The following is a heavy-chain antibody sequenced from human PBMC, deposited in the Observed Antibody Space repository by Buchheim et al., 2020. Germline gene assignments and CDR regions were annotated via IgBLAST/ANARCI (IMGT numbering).Heavy chain of an antibody. D-gene: IGHD1-20*01. CDR1: GFTFSTYA. J-gene: IGHJ4*02. V-gene: IGHV3-23*01. CDR3: AKVYNLLPHDY. Sequence: VQLLESGGGLVQPGGSLRLSCAASGFTFSTYAMSWVRQAPGKGVEWVSSILGSGGGSYYADSVTGRFTISRDNSKNTLYLQMNSLRAEAAAVYFCAKVYNLLPHDYWGQGTL. CDR2: ILGSGGGS.